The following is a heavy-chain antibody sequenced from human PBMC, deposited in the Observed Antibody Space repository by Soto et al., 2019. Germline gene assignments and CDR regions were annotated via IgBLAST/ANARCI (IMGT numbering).Heavy chain of an antibody. CDR3: ARGRGREWLLPYYFDY. CDR2: IYYSGST. V-gene: IGHV4-31*03. J-gene: IGHJ4*02. CDR1: GGSISSGGYY. Sequence: ASETLSLTCTVSGGSISSGGYYWSWIRQHPGKGLEWIGYIYYSGSTYYNPSLKSRVTISVDTSKNQFSLKLSSVTAADTAVYYCARGRGREWLLPYYFDYWGQGTLVTVSS. D-gene: IGHD3-22*01.